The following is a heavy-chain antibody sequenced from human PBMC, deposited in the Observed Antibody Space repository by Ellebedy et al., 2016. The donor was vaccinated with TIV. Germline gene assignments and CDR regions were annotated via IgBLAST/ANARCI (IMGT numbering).Heavy chain of an antibody. D-gene: IGHD6-13*01. CDR3: SRSQQLVLGWFDP. CDR2: IYPSGST. Sequence: MPSETLSLTCSVSGYSISSGYNWGWIRQPPGKGLEWIGSIYPSGSTKYSPSLKSRVTISVDTSMNQFSLKVTSVTAADTAVYYCSRSQQLVLGWFDPWGQGTPVTVSS. J-gene: IGHJ5*02. V-gene: IGHV4-38-2*02. CDR1: GYSISSGYN.